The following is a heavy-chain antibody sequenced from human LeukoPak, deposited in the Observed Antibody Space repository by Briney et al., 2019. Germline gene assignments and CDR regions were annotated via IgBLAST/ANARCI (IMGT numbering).Heavy chain of an antibody. D-gene: IGHD2-21*01. CDR3: AREGLFLDP. CDR2: IYTSGST. Sequence: PSGTLSLTCTVSGGSISSGSYYWSWIRQPAGKGLEWIGRIYTSGSTNYNPSLKSRVTISVDTSKNQFSLKLSSVTVAGTAVYYCAREGLFLDPWGQGTLVTVSS. CDR1: GGSISSGSYY. J-gene: IGHJ5*02. V-gene: IGHV4-61*02.